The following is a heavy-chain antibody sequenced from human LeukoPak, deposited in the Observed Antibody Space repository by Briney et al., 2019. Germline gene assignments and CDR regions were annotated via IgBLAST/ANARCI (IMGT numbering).Heavy chain of an antibody. D-gene: IGHD1-26*01. J-gene: IGHJ4*02. CDR2: IIPILGIA. CDR3: ARTKSSGSYYDDY. Sequence: SVKVSCKASGYTFTSYAISWVRQAPGQGLEWMGRIIPILGIANYAQKFQGRVTITADKSTSTAYMELSSLRSEDTAVYYCARTKSSGSYYDDYWGQGTLVTVSS. CDR1: GYTFTSYA. V-gene: IGHV1-69*04.